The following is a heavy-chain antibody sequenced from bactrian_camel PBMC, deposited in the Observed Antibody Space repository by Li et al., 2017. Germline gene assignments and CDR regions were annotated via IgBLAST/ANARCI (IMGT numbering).Heavy chain of an antibody. CDR3: ATVPKLRCIARTWSGPGYESYT. V-gene: IGHV3S1*01. J-gene: IGHJ6*01. D-gene: IGHD3*01. Sequence: HVQLVESGGGSVQAGGSLRLSCAASGYTYNRNCMAWFRQAPGKEREGVARIATGSGNTYYADSVKGRFTISQDNAKNTVYLQMSSLKPEDTAMYYCATVPKLRCIARTWSGPGYESYTWGQGTQVTVS. CDR1: GYTYNRNC. CDR2: IATGSGNT.